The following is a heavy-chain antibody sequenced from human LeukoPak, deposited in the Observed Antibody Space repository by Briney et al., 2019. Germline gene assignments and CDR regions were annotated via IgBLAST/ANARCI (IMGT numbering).Heavy chain of an antibody. CDR1: GYTFTSYG. Sequence: ASVKVSCKASGYTFTSYGISWVRQAPGQGLEWMGWISAYNGNTNYAQKLQGRVTMTTDTSTSTAYMELRSLRSEDTAVYYCARDNSVRDEARWFNPWGQGTLVTVSS. CDR2: ISAYNGNT. V-gene: IGHV1-18*01. CDR3: ARDNSVRDEARWFNP. D-gene: IGHD5-24*01. J-gene: IGHJ5*02.